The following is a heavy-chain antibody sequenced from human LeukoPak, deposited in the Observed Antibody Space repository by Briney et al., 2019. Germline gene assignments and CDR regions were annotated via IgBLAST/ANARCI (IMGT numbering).Heavy chain of an antibody. CDR3: ATSTIQYYFDY. Sequence: SETLSHTCTVSGGSISSGGYYWSWIRQHPGKGLEWIGYIYYSGSTYYNPSLKSRVTISVDTSKNQFSLKLSSVTAADTAVYYCATSTIQYYFDYWGQGTLVTVSS. CDR2: IYYSGST. J-gene: IGHJ4*02. V-gene: IGHV4-31*03. D-gene: IGHD5/OR15-5a*01. CDR1: GGSISSGGYY.